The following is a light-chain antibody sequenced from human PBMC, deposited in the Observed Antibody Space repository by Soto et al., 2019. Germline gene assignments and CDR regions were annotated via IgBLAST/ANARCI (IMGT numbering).Light chain of an antibody. CDR1: SSDVGAFNY. J-gene: IGLJ1*01. CDR3: SSYTTRNTEV. V-gene: IGLV2-14*03. CDR2: DVT. Sequence: QSVLTQPASVSGSPGQSISISCIGTSSDVGAFNYVSWYQHHPGKAPQLIIYDVTSRPSGVSNRFSASKSGNTASLTISGLQAEDEADYYCSSYTTRNTEVLGNGTKVTVL.